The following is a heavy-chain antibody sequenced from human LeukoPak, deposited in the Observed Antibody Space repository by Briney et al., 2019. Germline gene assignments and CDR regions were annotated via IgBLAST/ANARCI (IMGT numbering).Heavy chain of an antibody. J-gene: IGHJ4*02. CDR2: INHSGST. CDR3: ARRAYYYDSSGYSR. V-gene: IGHV4-34*01. Sequence: SETLSLTCAVYGGSFSGYYWSWIRQPPGKGLEWIGEINHSGSTNYNPSLKSRVTISVDTSKNQFSLKLSSVAAADTAVYYCARRAYYYDSSGYSRWGQGTLVTVSS. D-gene: IGHD3-22*01. CDR1: GGSFSGYY.